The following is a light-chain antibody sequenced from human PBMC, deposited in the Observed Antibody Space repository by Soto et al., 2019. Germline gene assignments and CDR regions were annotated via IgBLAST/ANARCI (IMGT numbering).Light chain of an antibody. V-gene: IGKV3-11*01. J-gene: IGKJ4*01. CDR3: QHRSAWPIT. CDR2: DAS. Sequence: EIVLTQSPATLSLSPGERATLSCRASQSVSRHLVWYQQKPGQAPRLLIYDASNRATGIPARFSGSGFGTDFTLPISSLEPEDIAVYYCQHRSAWPITFGGGTKVQIK. CDR1: QSVSRH.